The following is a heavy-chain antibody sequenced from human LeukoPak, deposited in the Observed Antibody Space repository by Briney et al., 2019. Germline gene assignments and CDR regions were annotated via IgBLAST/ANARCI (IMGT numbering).Heavy chain of an antibody. CDR3: AKGGYIWGSYRLYAFDI. J-gene: IGHJ3*02. CDR1: GFTFSSYA. V-gene: IGHV3-23*01. Sequence: AGGSLRLSCAASGFTFSSYAMSWVRQAPGKGREGVSDISGSGGSTYYADPVKGRFTISRDNSKNTLYLQMNSLRAEDTAVYYCAKGGYIWGSYRLYAFDIWGQGTMVTVSS. CDR2: ISGSGGST. D-gene: IGHD3-16*02.